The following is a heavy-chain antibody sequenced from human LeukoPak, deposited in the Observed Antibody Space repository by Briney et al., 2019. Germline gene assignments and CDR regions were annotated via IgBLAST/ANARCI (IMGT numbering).Heavy chain of an antibody. D-gene: IGHD5-12*01. Sequence: ASVKVSCRASGYTFSNYGIAWVRQAPGQGLEWMGWISGYQGSTKYAQNLQGRVTMTIDRSTSTAYMDLRSLRSDDTATYFCARSDLGTITAGPFYYWGQGTLVAVSS. CDR2: ISGYQGST. CDR1: GYTFSNYG. V-gene: IGHV1-18*01. CDR3: ARSDLGTITAGPFYY. J-gene: IGHJ4*02.